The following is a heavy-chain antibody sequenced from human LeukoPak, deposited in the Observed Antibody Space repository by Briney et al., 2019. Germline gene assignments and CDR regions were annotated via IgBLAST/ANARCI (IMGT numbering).Heavy chain of an antibody. J-gene: IGHJ6*03. CDR1: GGSFSGYY. CDR2: INHSGST. CDR3: AREWGYYDILTGYYKYYYMDV. D-gene: IGHD3-9*01. V-gene: IGHV4-34*01. Sequence: SETLSLTCAVYGGSFSGYYWSWIRQPPGKGLEWIGEINHSGSTNYNPSLKSRVTISVDTSKNQFSLKLSSVTAADTAVYYCAREWGYYDILTGYYKYYYMDVWGKGTTVTVSS.